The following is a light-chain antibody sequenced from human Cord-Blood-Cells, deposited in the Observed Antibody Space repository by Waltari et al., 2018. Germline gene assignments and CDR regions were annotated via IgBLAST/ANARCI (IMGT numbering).Light chain of an antibody. CDR3: QQSYSTPFT. CDR1: QSIRSY. Sequence: EIQMTQSPSSLSASVGDRVTITCRASQSIRSYLNWYQQKPGKAPKLLIYAASSLQSGVPSRFSGSGSGTDCTLTISSLQPEDFATYYCQQSYSTPFTFGPGTKVDIQ. CDR2: AAS. J-gene: IGKJ3*01. V-gene: IGKV1-39*01.